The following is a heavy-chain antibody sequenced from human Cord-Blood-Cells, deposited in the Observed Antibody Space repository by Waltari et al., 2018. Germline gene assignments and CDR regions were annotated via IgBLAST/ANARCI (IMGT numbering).Heavy chain of an antibody. J-gene: IGHJ6*02. Sequence: QVQLVQSGAEVKKPGSSVKVSCKASGGTFSSYAISWVRQAPGQGLEWMGGRIPIFGTANYAQKFQGRVTNTAVESTSTANRELSSLRLEDTAVYYCAREALGSGYVCGASPLRADYYYGRDVWGQGTTVTVS. D-gene: IGHD6-13*01. CDR1: GGTFSSYA. CDR2: RIPIFGTA. V-gene: IGHV1-69*01. CDR3: AREALGSGYVCGASPLRADYYYGRDV.